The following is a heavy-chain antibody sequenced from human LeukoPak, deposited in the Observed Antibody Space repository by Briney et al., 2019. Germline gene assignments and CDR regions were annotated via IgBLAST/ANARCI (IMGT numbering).Heavy chain of an antibody. D-gene: IGHD2-2*01. J-gene: IGHJ4*02. V-gene: IGHV5-51*01. CDR2: IYPGDSDT. CDR1: GYSFTSYW. CDR3: ARQYCSSTSCRFGSLVDY. Sequence: GESLQISCKGSGYSFTSYWIGWVRQMPGKGLEWMGIIYPGDSDTRYSPSFQGQVTISADKSISTAYLQWSSLKASDTAMYYCARQYCSSTSCRFGSLVDYWGQGTLVTVSS.